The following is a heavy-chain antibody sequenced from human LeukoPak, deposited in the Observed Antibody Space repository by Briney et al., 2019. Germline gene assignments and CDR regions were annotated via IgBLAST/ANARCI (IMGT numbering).Heavy chain of an antibody. V-gene: IGHV3-23*01. CDR2: ITGSGGST. J-gene: IGHJ4*02. CDR3: ATPPPDSSSLLFDY. D-gene: IGHD6-13*01. Sequence: GGALRLSCAASGFTFSSYAMSWVRQAPGKGLEWVSTITGSGGSTYYADSVKGRFTISTDNSKNTLYLQMNSLRAEDTAVYYCATPPPDSSSLLFDYWGQGTLVTVSS. CDR1: GFTFSSYA.